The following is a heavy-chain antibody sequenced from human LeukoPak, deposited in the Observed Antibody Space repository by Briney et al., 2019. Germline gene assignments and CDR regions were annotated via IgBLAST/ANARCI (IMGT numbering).Heavy chain of an antibody. V-gene: IGHV3-33*01. CDR3: ARDPGDGYNAYYFDY. Sequence: PGRSLRLPCAASGFTFSSYGMHWVRQAPGKGLEWVAVIWYDGSNKYYADSVKGRFTISRDNSKNTLYLQMNSLRAEDTAVYYCARDPGDGYNAYYFDYWGQGTLVTVSS. CDR1: GFTFSSYG. J-gene: IGHJ4*02. CDR2: IWYDGSNK. D-gene: IGHD5-24*01.